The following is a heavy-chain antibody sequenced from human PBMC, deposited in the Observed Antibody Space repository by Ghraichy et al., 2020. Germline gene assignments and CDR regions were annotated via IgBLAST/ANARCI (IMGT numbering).Heavy chain of an antibody. Sequence: ASVKVSCKASGYTFTGYYMHWVRQAPGQGLEWMGWINPNSGGTNYAQKFQGRVTMTRDTSISTAYMEQSRLRSDDTAVYYCATAHLDPGYIDYWGQGTLVTVSS. CDR3: ATAHLDPGYIDY. D-gene: IGHD2-2*02. V-gene: IGHV1-2*02. CDR2: INPNSGGT. J-gene: IGHJ4*02. CDR1: GYTFTGYY.